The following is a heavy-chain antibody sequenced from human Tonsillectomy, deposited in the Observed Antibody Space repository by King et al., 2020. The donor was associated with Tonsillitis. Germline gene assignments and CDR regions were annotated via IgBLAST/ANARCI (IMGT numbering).Heavy chain of an antibody. Sequence: VQLVESGGGVVQPGRSLRLSCAASGFTFSNYGIHWVRQAPGKGLEWVALISYDGSNKYYADSVKGRFTISRDNSKNTLYLQMNSLRAEDTAVYYCAKVKQQKSNKGFDPWGQGTLVTVSS. CDR2: ISYDGSNK. CDR3: AKVKQQKSNKGFDP. V-gene: IGHV3-30*18. J-gene: IGHJ5*02. D-gene: IGHD6-13*01. CDR1: GFTFSNYG.